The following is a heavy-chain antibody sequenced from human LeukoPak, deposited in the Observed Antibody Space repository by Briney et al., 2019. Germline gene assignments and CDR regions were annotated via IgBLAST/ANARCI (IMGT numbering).Heavy chain of an antibody. J-gene: IGHJ4*02. V-gene: IGHV1-46*01. D-gene: IGHD3-3*01. CDR2: INPSGGST. CDR1: GYTFTSYY. Sequence: ASVKVSCKASGYTFTSYYMHWVRQAPGQGLEWMGIINPSGGSTSYAQKFQGRVTMTRDTSTGTVYMELSSLRSEDTAVYYCARASPLDYDFWSGYYHYYFDYWGQGTLVTVSS. CDR3: ARASPLDYDFWSGYYHYYFDY.